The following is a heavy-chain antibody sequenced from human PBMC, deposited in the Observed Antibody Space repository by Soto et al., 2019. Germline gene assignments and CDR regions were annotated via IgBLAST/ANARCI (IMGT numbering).Heavy chain of an antibody. CDR3: ARLPRISIPPDYFDY. Sequence: PSETLSLNCTVSGDSITRSRSYWGWIRQPPGKGLEWIGNIYYNGNTYFNPSLKSRVTISVDTSQNQFSLKLTSVTAADTAVYHCARLPRISIPPDYFDYWGQGTLVTVSS. CDR1: GDSITRSRSY. J-gene: IGHJ4*02. V-gene: IGHV4-39*01. CDR2: IYYNGNT. D-gene: IGHD1-20*01.